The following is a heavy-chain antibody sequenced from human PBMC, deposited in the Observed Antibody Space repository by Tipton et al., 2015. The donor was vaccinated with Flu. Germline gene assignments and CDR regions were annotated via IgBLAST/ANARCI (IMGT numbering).Heavy chain of an antibody. V-gene: IGHV4-39*07. CDR2: IYHSGST. CDR1: GGSISSSSYY. J-gene: IGHJ3*02. Sequence: LRLSCTVSGGSISSSSYYWGWIRQPPGKGLEWIGSIYHSGSTYYNPSLKSRVTISVDTSKNQFSPKLSSVTAADTAVYYCARLSLSFNAFDIWGQGTTVIVSS. CDR3: ARLSLSFNAFDI. D-gene: IGHD2/OR15-2a*01.